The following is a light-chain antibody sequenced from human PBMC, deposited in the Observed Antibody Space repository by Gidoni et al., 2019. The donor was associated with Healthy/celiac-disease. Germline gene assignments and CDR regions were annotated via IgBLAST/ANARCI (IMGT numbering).Light chain of an antibody. CDR1: SSNIGAGYD. J-gene: IGLJ2*01. CDR2: GNS. Sequence: QSVLTQPPSLSGSPGQRVTISCTGCSSNIGAGYDVHWCQQLPGTAPKPLIYGNSNRPSGVPDRFSGSKSGTSASLAITGLQAEDEADYYCQSYDSSLSGLVFGGGTKLTVL. CDR3: QSYDSSLSGLV. V-gene: IGLV1-40*01.